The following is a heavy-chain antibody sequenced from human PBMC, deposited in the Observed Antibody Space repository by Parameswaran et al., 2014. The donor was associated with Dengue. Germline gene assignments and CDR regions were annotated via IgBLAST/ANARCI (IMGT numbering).Heavy chain of an antibody. CDR2: IRSKAYGGTT. Sequence: VRQAPGKGLEWVGFIRSKAYGGTTEYAASVKGRFTISRDDSKSIAYLQMNSLKTEDTAVYYCTRAYCGGDCYSGYFQHWGQGTLATVSS. J-gene: IGHJ1*01. CDR3: TRAYCGGDCYSGYFQH. V-gene: IGHV3-49*02. D-gene: IGHD2-21*02.